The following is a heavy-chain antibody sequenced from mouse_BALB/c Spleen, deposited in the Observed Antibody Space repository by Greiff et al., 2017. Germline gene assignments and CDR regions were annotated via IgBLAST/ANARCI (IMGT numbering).Heavy chain of an antibody. J-gene: IGHJ1*01. V-gene: IGHV3-2*02. CDR1: GYSITSDYA. CDR2: ISYSGST. Sequence: EVQLQQSGPGLVKPSQSLSLTCTVTGYSITSDYAWNWIRPFPGNKLEWMGYISYSGSTSYNPSLKSRISITRDTSKNQFFLQLNSVTTEDTATYYCARNEAYYGNWYFDVWGAGTTVTVSS. CDR3: ARNEAYYGNWYFDV. D-gene: IGHD2-10*01.